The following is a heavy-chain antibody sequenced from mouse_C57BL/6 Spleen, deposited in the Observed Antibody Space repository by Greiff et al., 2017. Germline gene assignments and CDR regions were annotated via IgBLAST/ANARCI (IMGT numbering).Heavy chain of an antibody. V-gene: IGHV14-3*01. Sequence: VQLQQSVAELVRPGASVKLSCTASGFNIKNTYMHWVKQRPEQGLEWIGRIDPANGNTKYAPKFQGKATITADTSSNTAYLQLSSLTSEDTVIYYCARTGGDDGGDYYAMDYWGQGTSVTVSS. J-gene: IGHJ4*01. CDR1: GFNIKNTY. CDR3: ARTGGDDGGDYYAMDY. D-gene: IGHD2-2*01. CDR2: IDPANGNT.